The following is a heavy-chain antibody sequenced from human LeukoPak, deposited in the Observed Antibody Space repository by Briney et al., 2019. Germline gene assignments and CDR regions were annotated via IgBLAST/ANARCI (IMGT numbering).Heavy chain of an antibody. J-gene: IGHJ5*02. CDR3: TRASSAEQLVTA. Sequence: SVKVSCKASGGTFSSYAISWVRQAPGQGLEWMGRIIPIFGIANYAQKFQGRVTITADKSASTAYMELSSLRSEDTAVYYCTRASSAEQLVTAWGQGTLVTVSS. D-gene: IGHD6-6*01. CDR2: IIPIFGIA. V-gene: IGHV1-69*04. CDR1: GGTFSSYA.